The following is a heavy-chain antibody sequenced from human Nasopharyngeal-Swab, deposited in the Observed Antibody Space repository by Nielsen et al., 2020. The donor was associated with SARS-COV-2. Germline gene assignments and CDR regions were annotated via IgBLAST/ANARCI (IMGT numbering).Heavy chain of an antibody. V-gene: IGHV5-51*01. CDR3: ARHNYDDSGYAFDI. Sequence: GESLKISCKGSGYSFTSYWISWVRQMPGKGLEWMGIIYLGDSDARYSPSFQGQVTFSADKSINSAYLQWSSLKASDSAMYYCARHNYDDSGYAFDIWGQGTMITVSS. CDR1: GYSFTSYW. CDR2: IYLGDSDA. D-gene: IGHD3-22*01. J-gene: IGHJ3*02.